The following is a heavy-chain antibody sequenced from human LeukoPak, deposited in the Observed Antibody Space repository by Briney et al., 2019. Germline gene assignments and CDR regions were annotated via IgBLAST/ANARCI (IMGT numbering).Heavy chain of an antibody. CDR1: RYTFTSYD. V-gene: IGHV1-8*02. CDR3: ARLSETPDYYGSGGYLYLAY. CDR2: MNPRTGNA. D-gene: IGHD3-22*01. J-gene: IGHJ4*02. Sequence: ASVKVPCKAFRYTFTSYDINWVRQAPGQGLEWMGWMNPRTGNAGYAPKFQGRVTMSRDTSTNTAYLEVSGLRSEDTAVYFCARLSETPDYYGSGGYLYLAYWGQGTRVTVSS.